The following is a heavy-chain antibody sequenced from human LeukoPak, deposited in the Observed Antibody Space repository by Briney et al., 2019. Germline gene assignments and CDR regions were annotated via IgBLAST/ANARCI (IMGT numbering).Heavy chain of an antibody. V-gene: IGHV1-46*03. CDR1: GYTFTSYY. Sequence: ASVTVSCKASGYTFTSYYMHWVRQAPGQGLEWMGIINPSVGNTSYAQKSQGRVTMTRDTSTSTVYMELSSLRSEDTAVYYCASAENYYYGSTDYWGQGTLVTVSS. D-gene: IGHD3-10*01. J-gene: IGHJ4*02. CDR2: INPSVGNT. CDR3: ASAENYYYGSTDY.